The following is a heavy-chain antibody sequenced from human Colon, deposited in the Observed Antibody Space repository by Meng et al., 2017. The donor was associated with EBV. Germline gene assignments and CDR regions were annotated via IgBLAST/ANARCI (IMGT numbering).Heavy chain of an antibody. J-gene: IGHJ4*02. CDR2: ISTNTGNP. D-gene: IGHD6-19*01. Sequence: QVQPVQYESELKQPGASAKVSCKASGYTFTRYPMNWVRQAPGQGLEWMGWISTNTGNPTYAQGFTGRFVFSVATSVSTAYLQISSLKAEDTAVYYCGTLKYTSGFYGPAYWGQGALVTVSS. CDR1: GYTFTRYP. CDR3: GTLKYTSGFYGPAY. V-gene: IGHV7-4-1*02.